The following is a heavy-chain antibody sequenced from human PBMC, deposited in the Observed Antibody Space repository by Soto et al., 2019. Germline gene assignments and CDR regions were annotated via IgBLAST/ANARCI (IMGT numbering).Heavy chain of an antibody. J-gene: IGHJ4*02. Sequence: ASVKVSCKASGYTFSDFDINWLRQAAGQGPEWMGWMNAKSGDTFSAQRLQGKVNMTLDTSLSTAYMEVGSLTSDDEDIYYCERGNTFNYAGFDVWGQGTPVTVSS. CDR2: MNAKSGDT. D-gene: IGHD3-16*01. CDR3: ERGNTFNYAGFDV. V-gene: IGHV1-8*01. CDR1: GYTFSDFD.